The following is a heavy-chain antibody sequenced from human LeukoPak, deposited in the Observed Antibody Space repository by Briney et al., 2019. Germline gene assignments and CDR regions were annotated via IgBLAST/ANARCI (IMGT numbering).Heavy chain of an antibody. V-gene: IGHV3-30*02. Sequence: GGSLRLSCAASGFSFSSYGMHWVRQAPGKGLEWVAFIRYDENDKYYADSVKGRFTISRDNSKNTLYLQMNTLRPEDTAVYCCAKGYSSGYYNSFDYWGQGTLVTVSS. CDR1: GFSFSSYG. J-gene: IGHJ4*02. CDR3: AKGYSSGYYNSFDY. CDR2: IRYDENDK. D-gene: IGHD6-19*01.